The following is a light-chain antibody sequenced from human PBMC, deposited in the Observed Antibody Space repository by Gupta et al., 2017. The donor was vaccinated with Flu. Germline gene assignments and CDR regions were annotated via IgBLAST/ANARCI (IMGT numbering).Light chain of an antibody. Sequence: DIVMTQSPDSLAVSLGERATINCKSSQSVLYSSNNKNYLAWYQQKPGQPPKLLIYWASTRESGVPDRFSGSGSGTDFTLTISSLQAEDVAVYYCQQDYGMPPTFGPGTKVDIK. CDR2: WAS. J-gene: IGKJ3*01. V-gene: IGKV4-1*01. CDR1: QSVLYSSNNKNY. CDR3: QQDYGMPPT.